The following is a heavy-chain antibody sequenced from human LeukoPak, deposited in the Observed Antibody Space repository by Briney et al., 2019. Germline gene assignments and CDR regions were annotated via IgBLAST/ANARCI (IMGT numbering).Heavy chain of an antibody. CDR1: GASVSNYY. CDR3: ARQPIGPYYFDY. D-gene: IGHD1-14*01. J-gene: IGHJ4*02. Sequence: KPSETLSLTCTVSGASVSNYYWSWIRQPAGKGLEWIGRIYNGGSANYNPSLQSRISMSVDTSKYQFSLRLKSVTAADTAVYYCARQPIGPYYFDYWGQGTLVTVSS. V-gene: IGHV4-4*07. CDR2: IYNGGSA.